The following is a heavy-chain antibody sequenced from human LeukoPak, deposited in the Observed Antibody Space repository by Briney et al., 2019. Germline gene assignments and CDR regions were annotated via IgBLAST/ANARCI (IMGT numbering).Heavy chain of an antibody. Sequence: SVKVSCKASGFTFTSSAVQWVRQARGQRLEWIGWIVVGSGNTNYAQKFQERVTITRDMSTSTAYMELSSLRSEDTAVYYCAAVPKGHQPGIAAAIDYWGQGTLVTVSS. CDR2: IVVGSGNT. V-gene: IGHV1-58*01. CDR3: AAVPKGHQPGIAAAIDY. D-gene: IGHD6-13*01. CDR1: GFTFTSSA. J-gene: IGHJ4*02.